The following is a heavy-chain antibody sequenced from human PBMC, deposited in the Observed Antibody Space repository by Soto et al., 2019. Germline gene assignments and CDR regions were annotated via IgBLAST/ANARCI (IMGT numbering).Heavy chain of an antibody. CDR2: IYHSGST. CDR1: GYSIISGYY. Sequence: PSETLSLTCAVSGYSIISGYYLVLIRHPPGKVLEWIGSIYHSGSTYYNPSLKSRVTISVDTSKNQFSLKLSSVTAADTAVYYCARVDPYYYDSSGPRGWFDPWGQGTLVTVSS. CDR3: ARVDPYYYDSSGPRGWFDP. D-gene: IGHD3-22*01. J-gene: IGHJ5*02. V-gene: IGHV4-38-2*01.